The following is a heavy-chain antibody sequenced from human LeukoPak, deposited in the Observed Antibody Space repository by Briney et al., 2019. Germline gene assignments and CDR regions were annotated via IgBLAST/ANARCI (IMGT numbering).Heavy chain of an antibody. CDR1: GFTFSSYW. V-gene: IGHV3-74*01. CDR2: ISSDGSST. D-gene: IGHD3-9*01. J-gene: IGHJ6*02. CDR3: SKDRALTGYYFGMDV. Sequence: GGSLRLSCAASGFTFSSYWMHWVRQAPGKGLVWVSRISSDGSSTDYADSVKGRFSISRDNAKNTLYLQMNSLTAADTAVYYCSKDRALTGYYFGMDVWGQGTSVTVSS.